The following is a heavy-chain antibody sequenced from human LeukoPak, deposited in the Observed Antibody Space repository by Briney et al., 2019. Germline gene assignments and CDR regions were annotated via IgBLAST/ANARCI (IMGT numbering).Heavy chain of an antibody. J-gene: IGHJ4*02. V-gene: IGHV3-9*01. CDR1: GFTFDDYA. CDR2: ISWNSGSI. D-gene: IGHD6-19*01. Sequence: GGSLRLSCAASGFTFDDYAMHWVRQAPGKGLEWVSGISWNSGSIGYADSVKGRFTISRDNAKNSLYLQMNSLGAEDTAVYYCARDHIQWLNTFDYWGQGTLVTVSS. CDR3: ARDHIQWLNTFDY.